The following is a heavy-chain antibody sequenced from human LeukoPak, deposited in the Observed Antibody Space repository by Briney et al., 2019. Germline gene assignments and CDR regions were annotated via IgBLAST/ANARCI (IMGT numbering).Heavy chain of an antibody. V-gene: IGHV1-2*04. CDR3: AREVSSSWFDH. CDR2: INPNSGAT. CDR1: GYTFTGHY. D-gene: IGHD6-13*01. Sequence: GASVKVSCKASGYTFTGHYMHWVRQAPGQGLEWMGWINPNSGATKYAEKFQGWVTATRDTSISTAYMEVKRLRSDDTATYYCAREVSSSWFDHWGQGTLVTVSS. J-gene: IGHJ5*02.